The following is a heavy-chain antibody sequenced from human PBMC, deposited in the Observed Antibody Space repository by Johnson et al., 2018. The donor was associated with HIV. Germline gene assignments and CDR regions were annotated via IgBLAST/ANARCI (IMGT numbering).Heavy chain of an antibody. Sequence: VQLVESGGGLVQPGGSLRLSCAASGFSFRSYWMTWVRQAPGKGLAWVAFIRYDGSNKYYADSVKVRFTISRDNSKNTLYLQMNSLRAEDTAVYYCAKDRGYSGSPPDAFDIWGQGTMVTVSS. CDR3: AKDRGYSGSPPDAFDI. CDR2: IRYDGSNK. CDR1: GFSFRSYW. V-gene: IGHV3-30*02. D-gene: IGHD1-26*01. J-gene: IGHJ3*02.